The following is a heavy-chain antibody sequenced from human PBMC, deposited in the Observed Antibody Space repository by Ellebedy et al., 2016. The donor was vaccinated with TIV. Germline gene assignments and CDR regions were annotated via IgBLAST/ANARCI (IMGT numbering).Heavy chain of an antibody. CDR2: ISSSSSTI. Sequence: GGSLRLXXAASGFTFSSYSMNWVRQAPGKGLEWVSYISSSSSTIYYADSVKGRFTISRDNSKNTLYLQMNSLRVEDTAVYYCASPVGFGELPYDAFDIWGQGTMVTVSS. CDR1: GFTFSSYS. V-gene: IGHV3-48*01. D-gene: IGHD3-10*01. CDR3: ASPVGFGELPYDAFDI. J-gene: IGHJ3*02.